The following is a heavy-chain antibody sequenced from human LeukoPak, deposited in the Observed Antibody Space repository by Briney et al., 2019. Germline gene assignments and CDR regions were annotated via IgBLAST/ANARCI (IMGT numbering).Heavy chain of an antibody. J-gene: IGHJ4*02. CDR3: ASSLGSNSRRGGYFDY. Sequence: GGSLRLSCAASGSTFSSYAMSWVRQAPGKGLEWVSTISGTIGSAYYADSVKGRFTISRDNSKNTLYLQMNSLRAEDTAVYFCASSLGSNSRRGGYFDYWGQGTLVTVSS. CDR2: ISGTIGSA. V-gene: IGHV3-23*01. CDR1: GSTFSSYA. D-gene: IGHD4-23*01.